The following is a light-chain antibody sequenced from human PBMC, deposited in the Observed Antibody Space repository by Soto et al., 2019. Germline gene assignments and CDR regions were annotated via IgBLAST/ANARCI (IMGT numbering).Light chain of an antibody. V-gene: IGKV2-30*01. CDR3: MQGSHWPPMYT. CDR2: KVS. Sequence: DVVMTQSPLSLPVTLGQPASISCRSSLSLVYSDSNTFLNWFQQRPGQSPRRLIYKVSNRDSGVPDRFSGSGSGTDFTLNISRVEPEDVGVYYCMQGSHWPPMYTFGQGTKLEIK. J-gene: IGKJ2*01. CDR1: LSLVYSDSNTF.